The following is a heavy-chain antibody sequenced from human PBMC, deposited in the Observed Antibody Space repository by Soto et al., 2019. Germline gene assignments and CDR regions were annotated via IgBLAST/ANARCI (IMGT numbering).Heavy chain of an antibody. CDR2: INHVGGT. D-gene: IGHD3-16*01. J-gene: IGHJ5*02. CDR3: VRIRYQLPSSVLWLDP. CDR1: GGFLSESY. V-gene: IGHV4-34*01. Sequence: SLLRTCGVRGGFLSESYWTWIRQPPGKGLEWIGEINHVGGTNYNPSLKSRVTMSVDTSQNQFSLRLISVTAADTAMYFCVRIRYQLPSSVLWLDPWGQGTPVTVSS.